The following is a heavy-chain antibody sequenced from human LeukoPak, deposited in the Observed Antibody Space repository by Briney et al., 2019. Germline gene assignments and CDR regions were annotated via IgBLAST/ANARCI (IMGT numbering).Heavy chain of an antibody. D-gene: IGHD2-2*01. CDR3: ARASCSSTSCYAVPFDI. V-gene: IGHV4-59*11. CDR1: GGSISSHY. J-gene: IGHJ3*02. CDR2: IYYSGTT. Sequence: SETLSLTCTVSGGSISSHYWSWIRQPPGKGLEWIGYIYYSGTTNYNPSLKNRVTISVDTSKNQFSLKLSSVTAADTAVYYCARASCSSTSCYAVPFDIWGQGTMVTVSS.